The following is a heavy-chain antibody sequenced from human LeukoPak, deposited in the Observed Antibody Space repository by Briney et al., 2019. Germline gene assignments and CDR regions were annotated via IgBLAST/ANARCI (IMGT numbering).Heavy chain of an antibody. V-gene: IGHV4-34*01. CDR1: GGSFSGYY. CDR2: INHSGST. CDR3: ARAGGRMITFGGVSHPLDY. Sequence: SETLSLTCAVYGGSFSGYYWSWIRQPPGNGLEWIGEINHSGSTNYNPSLKSRVTISVDTSKNQFSLKLSSVTAADTAVYYCARAGGRMITFGGVSHPLDYWGQGTLVTVSS. D-gene: IGHD3-16*01. J-gene: IGHJ4*02.